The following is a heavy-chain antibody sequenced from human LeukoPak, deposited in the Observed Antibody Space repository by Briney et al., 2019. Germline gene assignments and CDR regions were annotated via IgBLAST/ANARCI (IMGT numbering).Heavy chain of an antibody. V-gene: IGHV3-73*01. D-gene: IGHD3-10*01. CDR2: IRSTANGYAT. J-gene: IGHJ4*02. Sequence: GGSLRLSCAASGFTFSSYGMSWVRQASGKGLEWVGRIRSTANGYATAYAASVKGRFTISRDDSKNTAYLQMDSLKTEDTAVYYCTGNYYGSGSYADFDYWGQGTLVTVSS. CDR1: GFTFSSYG. CDR3: TGNYYGSGSYADFDY.